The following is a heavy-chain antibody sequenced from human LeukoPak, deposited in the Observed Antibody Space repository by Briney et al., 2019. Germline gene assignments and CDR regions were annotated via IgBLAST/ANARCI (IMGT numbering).Heavy chain of an antibody. D-gene: IGHD3-10*01. CDR3: AGEEI. CDR2: ISYSGST. J-gene: IGHJ6*02. CDR1: GCSITSGPNY. V-gene: IGHV4-30-4*08. Sequence: PSQTLSLTCTVSGCSITSGPNYWSWLRQPPGKGLEWIGYISYSGSTYYNPSLKSRVTLSIDTSKNQFSLNLSSVTAADTAVYYCAGEEIWGQGTTVTVSS.